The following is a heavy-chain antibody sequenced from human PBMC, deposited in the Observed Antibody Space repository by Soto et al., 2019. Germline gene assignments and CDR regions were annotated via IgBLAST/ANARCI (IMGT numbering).Heavy chain of an antibody. V-gene: IGHV4-34*01. CDR3: VRQKGFFDWSSHVTGPGGMDV. CDR1: GGSFSGYY. J-gene: IGHJ6*02. CDR2: VHHSGTT. Sequence: QVQLQQWGAGLLKPSETLSLTCAVNGGSFSGYYWNWSRQSAGKGLEWIGRVHHSGTTNYNPSLKSRLTISLDTSKNHFSLQLTSVTAADTAMYYCVRQKGFFDWSSHVTGPGGMDVWGQGTSVTVSS. D-gene: IGHD3-9*01.